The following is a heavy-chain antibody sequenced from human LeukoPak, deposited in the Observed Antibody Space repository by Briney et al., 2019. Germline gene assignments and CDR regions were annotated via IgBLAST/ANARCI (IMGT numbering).Heavy chain of an antibody. CDR1: GGSFSGYY. CDR3: ARGPRITIFGVVTPRVFDY. J-gene: IGHJ4*02. Sequence: SETLSLTCAVYGGSFSGYYWSWIRQPPGKGLEWIGEINHSGSTNYNPSLKSRVTISVDTSKNQFSLKLSSVTAADTAVYYCARGPRITIFGVVTPRVFDYWGQGTLVTVSS. D-gene: IGHD3-3*01. CDR2: INHSGST. V-gene: IGHV4-34*01.